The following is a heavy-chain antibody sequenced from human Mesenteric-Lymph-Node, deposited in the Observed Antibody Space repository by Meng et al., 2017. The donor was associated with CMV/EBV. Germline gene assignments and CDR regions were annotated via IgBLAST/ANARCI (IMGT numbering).Heavy chain of an antibody. CDR2: INPDSGFA. Sequence: ASVKVSCKASGYTFTGYFLHWVRQAPGQGPEWMGWINPDSGFARYAQKFQGRVTMTRDTSTSTAYMELSSLRSDDTAIYYCARDLLIQGYCSVGTCPSDAWGQGTAVTVSS. D-gene: IGHD2-15*01. J-gene: IGHJ6*02. CDR1: GYTFTGYF. V-gene: IGHV1-2*02. CDR3: ARDLLIQGYCSVGTCPSDA.